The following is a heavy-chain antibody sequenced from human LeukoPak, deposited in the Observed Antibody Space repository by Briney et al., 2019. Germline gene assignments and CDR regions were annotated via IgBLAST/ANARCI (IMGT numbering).Heavy chain of an antibody. Sequence: GGSLRLSCAASGFTFSDYAIHWVRQAPGKGLEWVGVIWYDGSNNYHADSVKGRFTISRDNSNNMVYLQMNSLRSEDTAVYYCAKDKGLISGNYYFDYWGQGALVTVPS. V-gene: IGHV3-30*02. D-gene: IGHD1-26*01. J-gene: IGHJ4*02. CDR1: GFTFSDYA. CDR3: AKDKGLISGNYYFDY. CDR2: IWYDGSNN.